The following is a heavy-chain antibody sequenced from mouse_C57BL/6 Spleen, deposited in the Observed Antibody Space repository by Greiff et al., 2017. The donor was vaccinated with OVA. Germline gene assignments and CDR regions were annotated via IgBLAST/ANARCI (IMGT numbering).Heavy chain of an antibody. D-gene: IGHD1-1*01. CDR1: GFTFSSYA. CDR2: ISDGGSYT. V-gene: IGHV5-4*01. CDR3: ARDPLYGSSSFDY. J-gene: IGHJ2*01. Sequence: EVKVVESGGGLVKPGGSLKLSCAASGFTFSSYAMSWVRQTPEKRLEWVATISDGGSYTYYPDNVKGRFTISRDNAKNNLYLQMSHLKSEDTAMYYCARDPLYGSSSFDYWGQGTTLTVSS.